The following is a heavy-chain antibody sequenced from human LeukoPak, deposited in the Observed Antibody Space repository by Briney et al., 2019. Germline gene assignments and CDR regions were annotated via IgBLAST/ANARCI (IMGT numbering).Heavy chain of an antibody. V-gene: IGHV3-21*01. CDR1: GFTFSSYS. D-gene: IGHD3-10*01. CDR2: ISSSSSYI. Sequence: GGSLRLSCAASGFTFSSYSMNWVRQAPGKGLEWVSSISSSSSYIYYADSVRGRFTVSRDNGKNSLYLEMNSLRAEDTAVYYCARSIKGDSDHWGQGTLVTVSS. CDR3: ARSIKGDSDH. J-gene: IGHJ4*02.